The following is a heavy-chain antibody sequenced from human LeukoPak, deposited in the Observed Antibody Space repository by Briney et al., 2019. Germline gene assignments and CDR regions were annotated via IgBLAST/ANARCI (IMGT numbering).Heavy chain of an antibody. V-gene: IGHV5-51*01. D-gene: IGHD3-22*01. CDR1: GYNFARYW. Sequence: GESLKISFKGSGYNFARYWIGWVRQMPGKGLEWMGVIYPGDSDTRYRPSFQGQVTISADKSTSTAYVQWSSLKASDTAMYYCAMSTIIVAGWAFDIWGQGTMVTVSS. J-gene: IGHJ3*02. CDR2: IYPGDSDT. CDR3: AMSTIIVAGWAFDI.